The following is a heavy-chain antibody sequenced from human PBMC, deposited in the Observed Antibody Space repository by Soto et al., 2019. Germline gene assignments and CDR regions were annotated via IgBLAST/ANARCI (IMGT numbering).Heavy chain of an antibody. V-gene: IGHV4-34*01. Sequence: PSETLSLTCAVYGGSFSGYYWSWIRQPPGKGLEWIGEINHSGSTNYNPSLKSRVTISVDTSKNQFSLKLSSVTAADTAVYYCARTGYYYFDYWGQGTLVTVSS. J-gene: IGHJ4*02. CDR1: GGSFSGYY. CDR2: INHSGST. CDR3: ARTGYYYFDY. D-gene: IGHD3-9*01.